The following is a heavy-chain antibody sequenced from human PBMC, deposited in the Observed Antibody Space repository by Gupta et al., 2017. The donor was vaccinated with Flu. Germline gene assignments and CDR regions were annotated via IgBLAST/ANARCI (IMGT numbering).Heavy chain of an antibody. J-gene: IGHJ4*02. CDR2: VYWDDDK. CDR1: GFSLTTGGMG. CDR3: AHYQVTPRAFDY. D-gene: IGHD2-21*02. Sequence: TLTCTFSGFSLTTGGMGVGWLRQAPGGALEWLALVYWDDDKRYSASLQSRLTITKDTTKNQVVLTVTNTDPMDTATDVCAHYQVTPRAFDYWGPGTRLTDSS. V-gene: IGHV2-5*02.